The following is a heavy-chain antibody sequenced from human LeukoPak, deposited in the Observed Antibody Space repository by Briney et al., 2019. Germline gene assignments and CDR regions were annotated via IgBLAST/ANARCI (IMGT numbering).Heavy chain of an antibody. CDR3: ASQKAGTGDY. CDR2: IYYSGST. V-gene: IGHV4-31*03. D-gene: IGHD6-19*01. J-gene: IGHJ4*02. Sequence: SETLSLTCTVSGGSISSGGYYWSWIRQHPGKGLEWIGYIYYSGSTYYNPSLKSRVTISVDTSKNQFSLKLSSVTAADTAVYYCASQKAGTGDYWGQGTLVTVSS. CDR1: GGSISSGGYY.